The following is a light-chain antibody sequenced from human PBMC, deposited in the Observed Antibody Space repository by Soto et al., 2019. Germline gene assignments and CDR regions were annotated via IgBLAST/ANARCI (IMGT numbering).Light chain of an antibody. Sequence: DIVMTQSPDSLAVSLGERATINCKSSQTILYSSNNKNNLAWYQQKPGQPPKVLIYWASIREYGVTERFSGSGSGTDFTLTITTLQVEDVAVYYCQQYYSNPPTFGGGTKVEI. V-gene: IGKV4-1*01. CDR1: QTILYSSNNKNN. J-gene: IGKJ4*01. CDR2: WAS. CDR3: QQYYSNPPT.